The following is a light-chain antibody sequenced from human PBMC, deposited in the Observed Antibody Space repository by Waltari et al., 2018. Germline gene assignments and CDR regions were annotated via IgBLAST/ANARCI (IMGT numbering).Light chain of an antibody. Sequence: DIQMTQSPSSLSASVGDRVTITCRASQSISSYLNWYQQKPGKAPKLLIYAASNLQSGVPSRFSGSGSGTDFTLTISSLQPEDFATYYCQQSYSTPVTFGPGTKVDIK. J-gene: IGKJ3*01. V-gene: IGKV1-39*01. CDR3: QQSYSTPVT. CDR2: AAS. CDR1: QSISSY.